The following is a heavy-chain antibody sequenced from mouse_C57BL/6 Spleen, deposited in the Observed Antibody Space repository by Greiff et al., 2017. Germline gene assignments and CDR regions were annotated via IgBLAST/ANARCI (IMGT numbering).Heavy chain of an antibody. CDR2: IRNKANGYTT. J-gene: IGHJ4*01. CDR3: VRFYYDYPHDYAMDD. Sequence: EVQVVESGGGLVQPGGSVSLSCAASGFTFTDYYMSWVRQPPGKALEWLGFIRNKANGYTTEYSASVKGRFTIARDNSQSVLYLQMNALGAEDGATYYGVRFYYDYPHDYAMDDWGQGTSVTVSS. CDR1: GFTFTDYY. D-gene: IGHD2-4*01. V-gene: IGHV7-3*01.